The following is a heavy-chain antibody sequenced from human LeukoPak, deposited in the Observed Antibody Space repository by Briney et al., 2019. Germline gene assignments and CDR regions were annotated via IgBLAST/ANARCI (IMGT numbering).Heavy chain of an antibody. V-gene: IGHV3-30*18. Sequence: GGSLRLSCAASGFTFSNYGMHWVRQAPGKGLEWVAVISYDGSTKYYADSVKGRFTISRDNSKNTLYLQMNSLRAEDTAVYYCAKDIEVLRYFEWYNEGVYFDSWGQGTLVTVSS. CDR3: AKDIEVLRYFEWYNEGVYFDS. J-gene: IGHJ4*02. CDR1: GFTFSNYG. CDR2: ISYDGSTK. D-gene: IGHD3-9*01.